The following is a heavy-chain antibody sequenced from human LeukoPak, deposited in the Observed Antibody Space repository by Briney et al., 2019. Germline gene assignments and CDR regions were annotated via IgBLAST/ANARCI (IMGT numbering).Heavy chain of an antibody. CDR3: AREILAPGKTHDY. J-gene: IGHJ4*02. V-gene: IGHV3-74*01. CDR1: KFTFSSYG. CDR2: INDDGSAT. Sequence: GGSLRLSCAASKFTFSSYGMSWVRQVPGKGLVWVSRINDDGSATFYADSVKGRFTISRDNAKNTLFLQINSLRAEDTAVYYCAREILAPGKTHDYWGQGTLVTVSS.